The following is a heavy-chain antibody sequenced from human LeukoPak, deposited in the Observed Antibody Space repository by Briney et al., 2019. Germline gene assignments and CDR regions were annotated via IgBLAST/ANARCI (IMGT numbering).Heavy chain of an antibody. CDR1: GGSISSYY. V-gene: IGHV4-59*01. CDR3: ARAQPGIAAAGMINY. D-gene: IGHD6-13*01. Sequence: SETLSLTCTVSGGSISSYYWSWIRQPPGKGLEWIGYIYYSGSTNYNPSLKSRVTISVDTSKNQFSLKLSSVPAADTAVYYCARAQPGIAAAGMINYWGQGTLVTVSS. CDR2: IYYSGST. J-gene: IGHJ4*02.